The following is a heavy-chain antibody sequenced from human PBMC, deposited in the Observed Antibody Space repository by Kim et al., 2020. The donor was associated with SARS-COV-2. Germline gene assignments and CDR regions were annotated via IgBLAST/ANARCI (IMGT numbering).Heavy chain of an antibody. CDR2: IYSGGST. CDR1: GFTVSSNY. V-gene: IGHV3-53*01. J-gene: IGHJ6*02. CDR3: ARVGVRGGKYGMDV. D-gene: IGHD3-10*01. Sequence: GGSLRLSCAASGFTVSSNYMSWVRQAPGKGLEWVSVIYSGGSTYYADSVKGRFTISRDNSKNTLYLQMNSLRAEDTAVYYCARVGVRGGKYGMDVWGQGTTVTVSS.